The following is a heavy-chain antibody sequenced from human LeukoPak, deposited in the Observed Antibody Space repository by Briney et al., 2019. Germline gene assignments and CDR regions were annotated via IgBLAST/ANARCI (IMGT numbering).Heavy chain of an antibody. J-gene: IGHJ3*02. V-gene: IGHV4-30-4*02. CDR1: GGSISSGDYY. D-gene: IGHD3-22*01. Sequence: SETLSLTCTVSGGSISSGDYYWSWIRQPPGKGLEWIGYIYYSGSTYYNPSLKSRVTISVDTSKNQFSLKLSSVTAADTAVYYCAREENYYDSSGYYADAFDIWGQGTMVTVSS. CDR2: IYYSGST. CDR3: AREENYYDSSGYYADAFDI.